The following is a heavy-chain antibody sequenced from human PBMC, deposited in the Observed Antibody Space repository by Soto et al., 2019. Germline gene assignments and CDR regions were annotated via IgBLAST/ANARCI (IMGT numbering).Heavy chain of an antibody. V-gene: IGHV1-8*01. J-gene: IGHJ2*01. D-gene: IGHD6-19*01. CDR2: MNPNSGNT. Sequence: QVQLVQSGAEVKKPGASVKVSCKASGYTFTSYDINWVRQATGQGLESMGWMNPNSGNTGYAQKFQCRVTMTRNTSISTAYMELSSLRSEETAVYYCAKGRQQWLVRGWYFDLWGRGTLVTVSS. CDR3: AKGRQQWLVRGWYFDL. CDR1: GYTFTSYD.